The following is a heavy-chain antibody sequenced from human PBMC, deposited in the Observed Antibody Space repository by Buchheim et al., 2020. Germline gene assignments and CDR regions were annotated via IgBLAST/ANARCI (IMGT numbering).Heavy chain of an antibody. CDR3: TTAPGATYYYYGMDV. J-gene: IGHJ6*02. CDR1: GFTFSSYG. Sequence: VQLVESGGGVVQPGRSLRLSCAASGFTFSSYGMHWVRQAPGKGLEWVGRIKSKTDGGTTDYAAPVKGRFTISRDDSKNTLYLQMNSLKTEDTAVYYCTTAPGATYYYYGMDVWGQGTT. V-gene: IGHV3-15*01. CDR2: IKSKTDGGTT. D-gene: IGHD1-26*01.